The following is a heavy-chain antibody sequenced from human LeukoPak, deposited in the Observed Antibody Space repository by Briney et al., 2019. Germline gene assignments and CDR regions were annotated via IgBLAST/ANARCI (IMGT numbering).Heavy chain of an antibody. V-gene: IGHV1-69*05. CDR2: IIPIFGTA. CDR3: ARDWGGIAAAGIDDY. D-gene: IGHD6-13*01. Sequence: GASVKVSCKASGGTFSSYAISWVRQAPGQGLEWMGRIIPIFGTANYAQKFQGRVTITTDESTSTAYMELSRLRSDDTAVYYCARDWGGIAAAGIDDYWGQGTLVTVSS. CDR1: GGTFSSYA. J-gene: IGHJ4*02.